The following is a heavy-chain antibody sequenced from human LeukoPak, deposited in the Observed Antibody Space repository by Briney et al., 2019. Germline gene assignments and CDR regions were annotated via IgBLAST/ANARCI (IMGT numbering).Heavy chain of an antibody. CDR1: GGSISSSSYY. D-gene: IGHD1-14*01. J-gene: IGHJ4*02. Sequence: SETLSLTCTVSGGSISSSSYYWGWIRQPPGKGLEWIGSIYYSGSTYYNPSLKSRVTISVDTSKNQFSLKLSSVTAADTAVYYCARKTTYYFDYWGQGTLVTVSS. CDR2: IYYSGST. CDR3: ARKTTYYFDY. V-gene: IGHV4-39*01.